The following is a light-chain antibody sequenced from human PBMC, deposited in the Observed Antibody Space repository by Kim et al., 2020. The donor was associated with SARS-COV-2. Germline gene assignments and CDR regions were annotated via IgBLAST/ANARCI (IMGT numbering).Light chain of an antibody. Sequence: SVSPGQTAIISCSGDQLGHKFVSWFHQKPGQSPVLVIHEDNKRPSGIPERFSGSNSGNTATLTISGTQAMDEADYYCQAWDSSTAAFGGGTKVTVL. J-gene: IGLJ2*01. CDR1: QLGHKF. V-gene: IGLV3-1*01. CDR2: EDN. CDR3: QAWDSSTAA.